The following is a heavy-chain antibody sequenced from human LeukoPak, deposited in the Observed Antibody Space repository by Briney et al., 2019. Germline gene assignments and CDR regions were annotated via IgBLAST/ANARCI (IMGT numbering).Heavy chain of an antibody. D-gene: IGHD2-15*01. Sequence: ASVKVSCKASGYTFTSYGISWVRQAPGQGLEWMGWISDYNGNTNYAQKLQGRVTMTTDTSTSTAYMELRSLRSDDTAVYYCARESRSIVVVVAATPDYFDYWGQGTLVTVSS. J-gene: IGHJ4*02. V-gene: IGHV1-18*01. CDR2: ISDYNGNT. CDR3: ARESRSIVVVVAATPDYFDY. CDR1: GYTFTSYG.